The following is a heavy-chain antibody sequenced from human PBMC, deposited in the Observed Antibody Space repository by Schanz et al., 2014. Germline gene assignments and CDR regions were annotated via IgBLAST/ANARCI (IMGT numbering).Heavy chain of an antibody. CDR1: GFIFTSYS. CDR3: ATPPPGYLITWYTYYFGS. CDR2: ISSSSNYY. Sequence: EVQLVESGGGLVKSGGSLRLSCATSGFIFTSYSMHWVRQAPGKGLEWVSSISSSSNYYYYADSVKGRFTISRDNSRNTLYXQMDGLRAEDTAVYYCATPPPGYLITWYTYYFGSWGQGTLVTVSS. J-gene: IGHJ4*02. D-gene: IGHD1-1*01. V-gene: IGHV3-21*04.